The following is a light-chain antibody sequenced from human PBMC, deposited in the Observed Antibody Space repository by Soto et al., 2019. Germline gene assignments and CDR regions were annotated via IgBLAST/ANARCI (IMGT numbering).Light chain of an antibody. J-gene: IGKJ4*01. CDR2: LGS. CDR3: MQRIRFPLT. V-gene: IGKV4-1*01. CDR1: QSILYSSNNKNF. Sequence: IVMAPCPDSLALSLGDGAINNKKSSQSILYSSNNKNFLAWYLQKPGQSPQLLIYLGSNRASGVPDRFSGSGSGTDFTLRISRVEAEDVGVYYCMQRIRFPLTFGGGTKVDI.